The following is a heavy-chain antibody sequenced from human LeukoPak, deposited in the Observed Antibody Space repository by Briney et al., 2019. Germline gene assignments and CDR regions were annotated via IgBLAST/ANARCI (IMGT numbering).Heavy chain of an antibody. CDR2: INPSGGST. D-gene: IGHD6-6*01. CDR3: ARDMSIAAHRYNWFDP. Sequence: GASVKVSCKASGYTFTSYYMHWVRQAPGQGLEWMGIINPSGGSTSYAQKFQGRVTMTRDTCTSTVYMELSSLRSEDTAVYYCARDMSIAAHRYNWFDPWGQGTLVTVSS. J-gene: IGHJ5*02. CDR1: GYTFTSYY. V-gene: IGHV1-46*01.